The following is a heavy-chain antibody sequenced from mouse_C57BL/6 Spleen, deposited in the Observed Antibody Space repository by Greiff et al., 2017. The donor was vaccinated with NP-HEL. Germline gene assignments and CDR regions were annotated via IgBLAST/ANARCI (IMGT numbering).Heavy chain of an antibody. Sequence: QVQLKQSVAELVRPGASVKLSCTASGFNIKNTYMHWVKQRPGQGLEWIGDIYPGSGSTNYNEKFKSKATLTVDTSSSTAYMQLSSLTSEDSAVYYCARDFTTVVPYAMDYWGQGTSVTVSS. CDR2: IYPGSGST. J-gene: IGHJ4*01. CDR1: GFNIKNTY. D-gene: IGHD1-1*01. V-gene: IGHV1-55*01. CDR3: ARDFTTVVPYAMDY.